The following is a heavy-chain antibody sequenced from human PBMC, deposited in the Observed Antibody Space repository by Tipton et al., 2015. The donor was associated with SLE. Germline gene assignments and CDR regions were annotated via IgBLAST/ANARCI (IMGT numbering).Heavy chain of an antibody. CDR3: TRQQEGYNYFYGIDV. Sequence: TLSLTCTVSGGPISGSDFYWGWIRQAPGKGLEWIGDIYYSGNTYYNPSLESRVTISVDTSKNQFSLKLRSVTAADTAVYYCTRQQEGYNYFYGIDVWGQGTTVTVSS. CDR2: IYYSGNT. J-gene: IGHJ6*02. CDR1: GGPISGSDFY. D-gene: IGHD5-12*01. V-gene: IGHV4-39*07.